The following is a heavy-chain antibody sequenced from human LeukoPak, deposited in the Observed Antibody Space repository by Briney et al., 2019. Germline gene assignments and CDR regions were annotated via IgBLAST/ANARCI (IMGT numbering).Heavy chain of an antibody. J-gene: IGHJ4*02. V-gene: IGHV4-61*08. CDR2: IYNSGST. CDR3: AGGRQWLAFDS. Sequence: SQTLSLTCTVSGGSISSGDYYWSWIRQPPGKGLEWIGCIYNSGSTNYNPSLKSRVTISEDTSKNQLSLKLSSVTAADTAVYFCAGGRQWLAFDSWGQGTLVTVSS. D-gene: IGHD6-19*01. CDR1: GGSISSGDYY.